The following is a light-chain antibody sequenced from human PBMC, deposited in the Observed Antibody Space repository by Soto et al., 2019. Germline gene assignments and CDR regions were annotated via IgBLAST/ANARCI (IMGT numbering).Light chain of an antibody. CDR3: QQYNSFSLT. V-gene: IGKV1-5*01. J-gene: IGKJ4*01. CDR1: QSISNL. Sequence: DIQMTQSPSTLSASVGDRVIITCRASQSISNLLAWYQQKPGQAPKLLIYDASSLESGVPSRFSGSGSGTEFTLTISGLQPDDFTSYYCQQYNSFSLTFGGGTKVDIK. CDR2: DAS.